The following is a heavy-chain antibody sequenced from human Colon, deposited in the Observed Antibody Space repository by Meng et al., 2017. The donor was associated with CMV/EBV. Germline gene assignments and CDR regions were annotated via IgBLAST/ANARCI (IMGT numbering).Heavy chain of an antibody. Sequence: KASGYTFTNYGFSWIRQARGQGPEWMGWISTKNGNTNYAQKFQGRVTMTTETSTNTAYMELRSLRSDDTAFYYCARDPVATSGRYFDLWGRGTLVTVSS. J-gene: IGHJ2*01. V-gene: IGHV1-18*01. CDR1: GYTFTNYG. CDR3: ARDPVATSGRYFDL. CDR2: ISTKNGNT. D-gene: IGHD5-12*01.